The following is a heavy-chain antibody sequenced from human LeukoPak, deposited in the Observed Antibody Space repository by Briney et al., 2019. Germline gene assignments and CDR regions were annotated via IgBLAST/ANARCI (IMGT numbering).Heavy chain of an antibody. V-gene: IGHV1-18*01. D-gene: IGHD3-9*01. CDR3: ARYQTGLDAFDI. Sequence: GASVKVSCKASGYTFTSYGVSWVRQAPGQGLEWMGWISAYNGNTHYAQKFQGRVTMTTDTSTSTAYMELRSLRSDDTAVYYCARYQTGLDAFDIWGQGTMVTVSS. CDR1: GYTFTSYG. J-gene: IGHJ3*02. CDR2: ISAYNGNT.